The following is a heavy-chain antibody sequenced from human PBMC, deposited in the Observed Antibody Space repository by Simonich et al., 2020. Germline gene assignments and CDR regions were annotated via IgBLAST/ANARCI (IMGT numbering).Heavy chain of an antibody. CDR2: ISSSSSYV. J-gene: IGHJ4*02. CDR1: GFTFSSYS. CDR3: ARARGDSSSWYFDY. V-gene: IGHV3-21*01. Sequence: EVQLVESGGGLVKPGGSLRLSCAASGFTFSSYSMNWVRQAPGKGLEVVSSISSSSSYVYYADSVKGRFTISRDNAKNSLYLQMNSLRAEDTAVYYCARARGDSSSWYFDYWGQGTLVTVSS. D-gene: IGHD6-13*01.